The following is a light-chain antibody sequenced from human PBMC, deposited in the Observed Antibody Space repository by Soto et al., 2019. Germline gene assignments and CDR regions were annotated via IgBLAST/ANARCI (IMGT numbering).Light chain of an antibody. CDR2: DVS. J-gene: IGLJ2*01. V-gene: IGLV2-14*01. Sequence: QSVLTQPASVSGSPGQSITISCTGTSSDVGGYNYVSWYQQHPGTAPKLMIYDVSNRPSGVSNRFSGSKSGNTASLTISGLQAEDEAEYYCSSYTSSSTQVFGGGTKLTVL. CDR1: SSDVGGYNY. CDR3: SSYTSSSTQV.